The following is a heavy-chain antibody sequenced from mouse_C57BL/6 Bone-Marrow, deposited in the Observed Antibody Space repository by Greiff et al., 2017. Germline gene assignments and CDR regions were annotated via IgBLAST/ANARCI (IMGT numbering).Heavy chain of an antibody. CDR1: GFNFTDDY. CDR3: TPPGMDD. Sequence: VHVKQSGAELVRPGASVKLSCTASGFNFTDDYMHWVKQRPEQGLEWIGWIDPENGDTEYASKFQGKATITADTSSITAYLQLSSLTSEDTTGYYGTPPGMDDWGQGTSVTVSS. J-gene: IGHJ4*01. CDR2: IDPENGDT. V-gene: IGHV14-4*01.